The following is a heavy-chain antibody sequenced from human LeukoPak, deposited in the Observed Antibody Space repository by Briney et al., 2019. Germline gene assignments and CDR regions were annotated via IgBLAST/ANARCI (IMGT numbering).Heavy chain of an antibody. CDR1: GGSISSYY. J-gene: IGHJ4*02. CDR3: AGDGKYHYFDY. D-gene: IGHD2-2*01. CDR2: IYYSGST. Sequence: SETLSLTCTVSGGSISSYYWSWIRQPPGKGLEWIGYIYYSGSTNYNPSLKSRVTVSVDTSKNQFSLKLSSVTAADTAVYYCAGDGKYHYFDYWGQGTLVTVSS. V-gene: IGHV4-59*01.